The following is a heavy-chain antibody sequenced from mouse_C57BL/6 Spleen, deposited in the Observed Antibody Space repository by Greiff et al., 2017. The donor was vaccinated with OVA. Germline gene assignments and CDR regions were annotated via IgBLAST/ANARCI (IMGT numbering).Heavy chain of an antibody. CDR1: GFTFSSYA. CDR3: TRGDYGSFYAMDY. J-gene: IGHJ4*01. D-gene: IGHD1-1*01. CDR2: ISSGGDYI. V-gene: IGHV5-9-1*02. Sequence: EVQGVESGEGLVKPGGSLKLSCAASGFTFSSYAMSWVRQTPEKRLEWVAYISSGGDYIYYADTVKGRFTISRDNARNTLYLQMSSLKSEDTAMYYRTRGDYGSFYAMDYWGQGTSVTVSS.